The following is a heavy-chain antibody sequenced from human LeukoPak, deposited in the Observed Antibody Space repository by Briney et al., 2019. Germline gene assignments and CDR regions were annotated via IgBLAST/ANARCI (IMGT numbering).Heavy chain of an antibody. V-gene: IGHV3-21*01. Sequence: GGSLRLSCAASGFTFGSYSMNWVRQTPGKGLEWVSSISSSSSYIYYADSVKGRFTISRDNAKNSLYLQMNSLRAEDTAVYYCARTYDFWSGYWGAGKDDDYWGQGTLVTVSS. CDR2: ISSSSSYI. CDR1: GFTFGSYS. CDR3: ARTYDFWSGYWGAGKDDDY. D-gene: IGHD3-3*01. J-gene: IGHJ4*02.